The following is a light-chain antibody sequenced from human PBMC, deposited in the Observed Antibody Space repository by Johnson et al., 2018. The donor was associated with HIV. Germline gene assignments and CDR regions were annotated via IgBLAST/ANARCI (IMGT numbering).Light chain of an antibody. J-gene: IGLJ1*01. CDR1: TSNIGNNF. V-gene: IGLV1-51*01. Sequence: QSVLTQPPSVSAAPGQKVTISCSGSTSNIGNNFVSWYQHLPGTAPKLLIYDNNKRPSGIPDRFSGSKSGTSATLGITGLQTGDEADYSCGTGDSTLRAYVFGTRTKVTVL. CDR3: GTGDSTLRAYV. CDR2: DNN.